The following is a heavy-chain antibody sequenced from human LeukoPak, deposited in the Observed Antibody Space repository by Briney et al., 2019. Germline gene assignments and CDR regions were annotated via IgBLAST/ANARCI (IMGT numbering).Heavy chain of an antibody. CDR1: GFSFSNYW. D-gene: IGHD3-10*01. Sequence: GGSLRLSCAASGFSFSNYWMTRARQAPGKGLEWVANTNQDGSQKNYLDSVRGRFTISRDNAKSSLYLQMNSLRVDDTAVYFCLGSASYTHWGQGTLVTVSS. CDR3: LGSASYTH. J-gene: IGHJ4*02. CDR2: TNQDGSQK. V-gene: IGHV3-7*01.